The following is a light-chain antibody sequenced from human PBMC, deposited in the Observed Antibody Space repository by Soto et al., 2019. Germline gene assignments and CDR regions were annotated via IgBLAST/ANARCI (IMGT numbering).Light chain of an antibody. CDR3: SSYTSSSPRV. V-gene: IGLV2-14*03. CDR2: DVN. CDR1: SSDVGGYNY. Sequence: QSALTQPASVSGSPGQSITISCTGTSSDVGGYNYVSWYQHHPGKAPKLMIFDVNSRPSGVSNRFSGSKSGNTASLTISGLQAEDEADYYCSSYTSSSPRVFGAGTKLTVL. J-gene: IGLJ2*01.